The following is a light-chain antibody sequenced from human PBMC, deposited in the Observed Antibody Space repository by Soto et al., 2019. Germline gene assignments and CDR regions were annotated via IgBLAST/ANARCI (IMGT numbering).Light chain of an antibody. Sequence: DIQMTQSPSSLSASVGDRVTITCRASHSIDNYLSWYQQKPGKAPKLLIYAASNLQRGVSSRSSGSGSGTDFTLTIDSLQPDDFAIYYCQQCFSIPPTFGHGTKVETK. V-gene: IGKV1-39*01. CDR3: QQCFSIPPT. CDR2: AAS. J-gene: IGKJ1*01. CDR1: HSIDNY.